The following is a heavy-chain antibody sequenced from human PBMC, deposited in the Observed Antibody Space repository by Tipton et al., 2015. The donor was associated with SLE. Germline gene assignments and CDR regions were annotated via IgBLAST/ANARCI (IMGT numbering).Heavy chain of an antibody. CDR2: IYSSGDR. J-gene: IGHJ2*01. CDR1: GGPLSFHY. CDR3: ARGSDGEYVRYFDV. D-gene: IGHD4-17*01. Sequence: TLSLTCTVSGGPLSFHYCSRVRKAAGRGLELIGRIYSSGDRDYNPSLRRRVTMSIDASQNRVSLRLKSVSAADTAVYYCARGSDGEYVRYFDVWGPGTLVTVSS. V-gene: IGHV4-4*07.